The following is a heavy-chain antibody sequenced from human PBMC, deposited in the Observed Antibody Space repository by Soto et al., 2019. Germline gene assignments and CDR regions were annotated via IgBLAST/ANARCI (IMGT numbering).Heavy chain of an antibody. V-gene: IGHV1-18*01. J-gene: IGHJ5*02. CDR3: ARDKYQLLSKGHNSFDP. CDR1: GYTFTSYG. CDR2: ISAYNGNT. Sequence: ASVKVSCKASGYTFTSYGISWVRQAPGQGLEWMGWISAYNGNTNYAQKLQGRVTMTTDTSTSTAYMELRSLRSDDTAVYYCARDKYQLLSKGHNSFDPWGQGTLVTVSS. D-gene: IGHD2-2*01.